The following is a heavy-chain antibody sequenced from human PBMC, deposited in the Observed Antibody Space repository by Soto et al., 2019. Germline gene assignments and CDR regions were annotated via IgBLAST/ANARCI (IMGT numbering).Heavy chain of an antibody. CDR2: IYYSGST. CDR1: GGSISSSSYY. CDR3: ARHGGVVVVPRPPIYYFDY. V-gene: IGHV4-39*01. D-gene: IGHD3-22*01. J-gene: IGHJ4*02. Sequence: AETLSLTCTVSGGSISSSSYYWVWTRKPPGKWLEWIGSIYYSGSTYYNPSLKSRVTISVDTSKNYFSLKLSSVTAADTAVYYCARHGGVVVVPRPPIYYFDYWGQGTLVTVS.